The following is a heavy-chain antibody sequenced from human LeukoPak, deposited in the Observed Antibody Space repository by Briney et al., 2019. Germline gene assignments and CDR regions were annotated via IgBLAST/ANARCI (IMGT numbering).Heavy chain of an antibody. V-gene: IGHV1-2*02. D-gene: IGHD4-17*01. CDR2: INPNNGGT. J-gene: IGHJ6*03. CDR3: ARSNAETTVTKRPYYYYMDV. Sequence: ASVKVSCKASGYTFTGYYMHWVRQAPGQGLEWMGWINPNNGGTNYAQKFQGRVTMTRDTSISTAYMELSRLRSDDTAVYYCARSNAETTVTKRPYYYYMDVWGKGTTVTISS. CDR1: GYTFTGYY.